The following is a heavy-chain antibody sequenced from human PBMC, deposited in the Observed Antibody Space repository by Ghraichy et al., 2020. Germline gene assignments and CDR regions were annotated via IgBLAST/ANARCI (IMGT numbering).Heavy chain of an antibody. CDR2: VDWDEDK. D-gene: IGHD2-21*01. Sequence: SGPTLVKPTQTLTLTCSFSGFSLSTYGMRVSWIRQPPGKALEWLARVDWDEDKFYSTFLQTRLTISKDTSKNQVVLTMTNMDPWDTATYYCARMSPSCGGTCFDYWGLGTLVTVSS. J-gene: IGHJ4*02. CDR3: ARMSPSCGGTCFDY. V-gene: IGHV2-70*04. CDR1: GFSLSTYGMR.